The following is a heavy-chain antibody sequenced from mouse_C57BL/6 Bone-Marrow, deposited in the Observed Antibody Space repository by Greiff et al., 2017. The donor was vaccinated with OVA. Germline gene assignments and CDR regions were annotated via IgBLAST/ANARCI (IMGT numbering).Heavy chain of an antibody. D-gene: IGHD3-3*01. CDR2: IDPSDSYT. CDR3: ARRPRLWDRKGY. Sequence: VQLQQSGAELVKPGASVKLSCKASGYTFTSYWMQWVKQRPGQGLEWIGEIDPSDSYTNYNQKFKGKATLTVDTSSSTAYMQLSSLTSEDSAVYYCARRPRLWDRKGYWGKGTTLTVSS. CDR1: GYTFTSYW. J-gene: IGHJ2*01. V-gene: IGHV1-50*01.